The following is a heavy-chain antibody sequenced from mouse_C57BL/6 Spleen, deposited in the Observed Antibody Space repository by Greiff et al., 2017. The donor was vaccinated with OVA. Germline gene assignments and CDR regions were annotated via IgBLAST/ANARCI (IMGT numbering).Heavy chain of an antibody. V-gene: IGHV5-17*01. CDR2: LSSGSSTI. CDR1: GFTFSDYG. CDR3: AKSYYGNYVNYAMDY. D-gene: IGHD2-1*01. Sequence: EVQVVESGGGLVKPGGSLKLSCAASGFTFSDYGMHWVRQAPEKGLEWVAYLSSGSSTIYYADTVKGRFTISRDNAKNTLFLQMTSLRSEDTAMYYCAKSYYGNYVNYAMDYWGQGTSVTVSS. J-gene: IGHJ4*01.